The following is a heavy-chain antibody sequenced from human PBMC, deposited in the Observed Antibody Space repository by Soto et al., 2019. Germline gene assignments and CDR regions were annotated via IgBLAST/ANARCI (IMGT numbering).Heavy chain of an antibody. Sequence: QEQLVESGGGVVQPGRSLRLSCVGSGFTFSTYGMHWVRQAPGKGLVWVAVVSCDGSKKYTTDSVKGRFTISRDNSKNQLPLQRNSLRPDATAVYYCAKHIVHMGLVFDLWGQGALVTGSS. J-gene: IGHJ5*02. D-gene: IGHD2-21*01. V-gene: IGHV3-30*18. CDR3: AKHIVHMGLVFDL. CDR2: VSCDGSKK. CDR1: GFTFSTYG.